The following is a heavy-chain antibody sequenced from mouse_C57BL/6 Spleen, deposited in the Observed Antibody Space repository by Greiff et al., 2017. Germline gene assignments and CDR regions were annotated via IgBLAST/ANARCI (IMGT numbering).Heavy chain of an antibody. CDR3: AREMVTTRYFDY. CDR2: ISYDGSN. CDR1: GYSITSGYY. J-gene: IGHJ2*01. V-gene: IGHV3-6*01. Sequence: DVQLQESGPGLVKPSQSLSLTCSVTGYSITSGYYWNWIRQFPGNKLEWMGYISYDGSNNYNPSLKNRISITRDTSKNQFFLKLNSVTTEDTATYYCAREMVTTRYFDYWGQGTTLTVSS. D-gene: IGHD2-2*01.